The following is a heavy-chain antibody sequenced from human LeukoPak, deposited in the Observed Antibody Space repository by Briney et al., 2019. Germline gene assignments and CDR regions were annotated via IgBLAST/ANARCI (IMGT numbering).Heavy chain of an antibody. V-gene: IGHV4-31*03. D-gene: IGHD4-23*01. Sequence: SQTLSLTCTVSGGSISSGGYYWSWIRQHPGKGLEWIGYIYYSGSTNYNPSLKSRVTISVDTSKNQFSLKLSSVTAADTAVYYCAAHDYGGNKKTFDYWGQGTLVTVSS. J-gene: IGHJ4*02. CDR3: AAHDYGGNKKTFDY. CDR1: GGSISSGGYY. CDR2: IYYSGST.